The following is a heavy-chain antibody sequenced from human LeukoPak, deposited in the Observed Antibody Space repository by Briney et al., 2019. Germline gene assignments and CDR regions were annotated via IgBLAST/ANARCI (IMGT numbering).Heavy chain of an antibody. CDR3: ARSSSSWLLFDY. CDR2: MYTDGST. Sequence: PGGSLRLSCAASGFTVSSYYVSWVRQGPGKGLEWVSVMYTDGSTHYADSVKGRFTISRDNSKNTLYLQMNSLRGEDTALYYCARSSSSWLLFDYWGQGTLVTVSS. J-gene: IGHJ4*02. V-gene: IGHV3-53*01. D-gene: IGHD6-13*01. CDR1: GFTVSSYY.